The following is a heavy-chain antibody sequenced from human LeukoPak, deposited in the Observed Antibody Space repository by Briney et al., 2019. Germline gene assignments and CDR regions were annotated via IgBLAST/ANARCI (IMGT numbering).Heavy chain of an antibody. J-gene: IGHJ3*02. Sequence: GGSLRLSCAASGFTFSSYGMHWVPQAPGKGLEWVAVISYDGSNKYYADSVKGRFTISRDNSKNTLYLQMNSLRAEDTAVYYCAKGLNTMIVVVSLGDAFDSWGQGTMVTVSA. CDR1: GFTFSSYG. D-gene: IGHD3-22*01. V-gene: IGHV3-30*18. CDR2: ISYDGSNK. CDR3: AKGLNTMIVVVSLGDAFDS.